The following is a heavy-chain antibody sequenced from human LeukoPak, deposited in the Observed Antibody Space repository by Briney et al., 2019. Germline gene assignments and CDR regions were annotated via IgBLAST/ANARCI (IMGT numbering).Heavy chain of an antibody. Sequence: GESLKISCKGSGYSFTSYWIGWVRQMPGKGLEWMGIIYPGDSDTRYSPSFQGQVTILADKSISTAYLQWSSLKASDTAMYYCARCQMATVDAFDIWGQGTMVTVSS. CDR3: ARCQMATVDAFDI. D-gene: IGHD5-24*01. CDR1: GYSFTSYW. CDR2: IYPGDSDT. J-gene: IGHJ3*02. V-gene: IGHV5-51*01.